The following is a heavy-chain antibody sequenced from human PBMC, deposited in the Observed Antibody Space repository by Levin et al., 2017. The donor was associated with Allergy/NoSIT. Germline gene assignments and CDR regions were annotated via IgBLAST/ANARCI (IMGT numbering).Heavy chain of an antibody. Sequence: GGSLRLSCAASGFTFSSYGMHWVRQAPGKGLEWVAVIWYDGSNKYYADSVKGRFTISRDNSKNTLYLQMNSLRAEDTAVYYCARDHGSGTLYYFDYWGQGTLVTVSS. V-gene: IGHV3-33*01. CDR1: GFTFSSYG. CDR2: IWYDGSNK. J-gene: IGHJ4*02. CDR3: ARDHGSGTLYYFDY. D-gene: IGHD3-10*01.